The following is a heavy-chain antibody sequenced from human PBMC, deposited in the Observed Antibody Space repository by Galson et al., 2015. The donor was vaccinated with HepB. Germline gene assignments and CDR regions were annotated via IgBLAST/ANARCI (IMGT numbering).Heavy chain of an antibody. CDR3: VRDMDV. V-gene: IGHV3-7*01. Sequence: SLRLSCAASGFTFSRYWMTWVRQAPGNGLEWVANIKDDGSERYYADSMKGRFTISRDNAKNSLYLQIDSLTAEDTALYYCVRDMDVWGKGTTVTVSS. CDR2: IKDDGSER. J-gene: IGHJ6*03. CDR1: GFTFSRYW.